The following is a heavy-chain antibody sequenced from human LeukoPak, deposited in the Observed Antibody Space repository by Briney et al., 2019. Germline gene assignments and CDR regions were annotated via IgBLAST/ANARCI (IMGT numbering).Heavy chain of an antibody. J-gene: IGHJ4*02. CDR2: IYYSGST. V-gene: IGHV4-59*01. Sequence: PSETLSLTCTVSGGSISSCYWSWIREPPGKGLEWIGYIYYSGSTNYNPSLKSRVTISVDTSKNQFSLKLSSVTAADTAVYYCARGGYCSSTSCYTGTFDYWGQGTLVTVSS. D-gene: IGHD2-2*02. CDR1: GGSISSCY. CDR3: ARGGYCSSTSCYTGTFDY.